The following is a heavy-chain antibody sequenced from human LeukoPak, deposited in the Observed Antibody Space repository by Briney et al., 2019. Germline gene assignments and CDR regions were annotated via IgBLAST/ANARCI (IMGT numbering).Heavy chain of an antibody. CDR3: ARDVRYSSSYYYYHYMDV. CDR2: IYASGST. J-gene: IGHJ6*03. Sequence: PSQTLSLTCTVSGGSIITGDYYWSWIRQAAGKRLEWIGRIYASGSTNYNPSLKSRVTISVDRSKNQFSLNLSSVTAADTAVYYCARDVRYSSSYYYYHYMDVWGKGTTVTVSS. CDR1: GGSIITGDYY. V-gene: IGHV4-61*02. D-gene: IGHD6-6*01.